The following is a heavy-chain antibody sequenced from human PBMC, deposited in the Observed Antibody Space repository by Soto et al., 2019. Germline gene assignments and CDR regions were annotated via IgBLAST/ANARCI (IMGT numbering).Heavy chain of an antibody. J-gene: IGHJ4*02. CDR2: ISSSSSYI. CDR1: GFTFSSYS. CDR3: ARESELRFLEWLLSPLGY. V-gene: IGHV3-21*01. Sequence: GGSLRLSCAASGFTFSSYSMNWVRQAPGKGLEWVSSISSSSSYIYYADSVKGRFTISRDNAKNSLYLQMNSLRAEDTAVYYCARESELRFLEWLLSPLGYWGQGTLVTVSS. D-gene: IGHD3-3*01.